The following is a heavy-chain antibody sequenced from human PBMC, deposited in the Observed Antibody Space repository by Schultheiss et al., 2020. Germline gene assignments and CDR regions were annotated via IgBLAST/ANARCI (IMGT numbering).Heavy chain of an antibody. J-gene: IGHJ6*02. V-gene: IGHV4-39*07. Sequence: SETLSLTCTVSGGSISSGDYYWGWIRQPPGKGLEWIGSIYHSGSTYYNPSLKSRVTISVDTSKNQFSLKLSSVTAADTAVYYCAREGSYGYGPTSDYYYYGMDVWGQGTTVTVSS. CDR2: IYHSGST. CDR3: AREGSYGYGPTSDYYYYGMDV. CDR1: GGSISSGDYY. D-gene: IGHD5-18*01.